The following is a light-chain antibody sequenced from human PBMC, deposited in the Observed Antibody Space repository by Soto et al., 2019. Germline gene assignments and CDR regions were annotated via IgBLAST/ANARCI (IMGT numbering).Light chain of an antibody. J-gene: IGLJ3*02. CDR3: CSYAGSSTWV. Sequence: QSALTQPASVSGSPGQSITISCTGTSSDVGSYNLASWYQQHPGKAPKLMIYEGSKRPSGVSNRFSGSKSGNTASLTISGLQAEDEADYYCCSYAGSSTWVFGGGTKVTVL. CDR2: EGS. V-gene: IGLV2-23*01. CDR1: SSDVGSYNL.